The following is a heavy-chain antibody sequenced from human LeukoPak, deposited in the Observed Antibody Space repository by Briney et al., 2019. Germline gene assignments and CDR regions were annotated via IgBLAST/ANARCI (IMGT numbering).Heavy chain of an antibody. CDR3: ARADPDTAMAFDY. CDR1: GGSISSSSYY. J-gene: IGHJ4*02. CDR2: IYYSGST. V-gene: IGHV4-39*07. D-gene: IGHD5-18*01. Sequence: PSETLSLTCSVSGGSISSSSYYWGWIRQPPGKGLEWIGSIYYSGSTYYNPSLKSRVTILVDTSKNQFSLKLSSVTAADTAVYYCARADPDTAMAFDYWGQGTLVTVSS.